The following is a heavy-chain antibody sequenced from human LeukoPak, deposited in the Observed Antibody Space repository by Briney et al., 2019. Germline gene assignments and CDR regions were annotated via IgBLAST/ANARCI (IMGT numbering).Heavy chain of an antibody. CDR2: IYYSGST. Sequence: PSETLSLTCTVSGGSISSSSYYWGWIRQPPGKGLEWIGSIYYSGSTYYNPSLKSRVTISVDTSKNQFSLKLSSVTAADTAVYYCARGDSSGWYFWLGYWGQGTLVTVSS. CDR1: GGSISSSSYY. CDR3: ARGDSSGWYFWLGY. D-gene: IGHD6-19*01. J-gene: IGHJ4*02. V-gene: IGHV4-39*01.